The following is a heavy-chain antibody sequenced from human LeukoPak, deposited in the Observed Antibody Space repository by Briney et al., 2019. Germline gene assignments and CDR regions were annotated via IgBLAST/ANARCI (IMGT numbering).Heavy chain of an antibody. D-gene: IGHD3-22*01. CDR2: ITNNGGYT. J-gene: IGHJ4*02. Sequence: PGVSLRRTCAASGFSFSSVAMQWVRQAPRKGLEYVSAITNNGGYTYYANSVKGRFTISRDNSKNTLYLQMGSLRTEDTAVYYCAGASPDGFYDYWGQGTLVTVSS. CDR3: AGASPDGFYDY. V-gene: IGHV3-64*01. CDR1: GFSFSSVA.